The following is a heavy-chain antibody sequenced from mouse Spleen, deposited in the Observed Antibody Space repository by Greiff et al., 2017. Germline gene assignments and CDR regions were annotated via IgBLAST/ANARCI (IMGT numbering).Heavy chain of an antibody. V-gene: IGHV1-72*01. D-gene: IGHD1-1*01. J-gene: IGHJ4*01. CDR3: ARSGGSNGYYYAMYY. CDR1: GYTFTSYW. CDR2: FDPNSGGT. Sequence: QVQLKQSGAELVKPGASVKLSCTASGYTFTSYWMHWVKQRPGRGLEWIGRFDPNSGGTKYNATFKSKATLTVDKPSSTAYMQLISLTSEDSAFYYCARSGGSNGYYYAMYYLGQGTSVTVSS.